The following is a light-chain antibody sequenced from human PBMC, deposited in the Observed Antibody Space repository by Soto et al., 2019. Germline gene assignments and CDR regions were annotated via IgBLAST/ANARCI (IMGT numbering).Light chain of an antibody. CDR2: GVT. J-gene: IGLJ3*02. Sequence: QSVLTQPASVAGSPGQSITISCSGTTNDVGGYNHVSRYQQHPGKAPKLLIYGVTDRPSGVSSRFSGSKSGTGASLTICGLQAEEEGDYYCSSYTRSYTWVFGGGTKLTVL. CDR1: TNDVGGYNH. CDR3: SSYTRSYTWV. V-gene: IGLV2-14*03.